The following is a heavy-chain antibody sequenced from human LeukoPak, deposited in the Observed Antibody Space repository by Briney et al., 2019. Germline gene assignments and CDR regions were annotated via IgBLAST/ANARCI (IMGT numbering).Heavy chain of an antibody. D-gene: IGHD2-15*01. J-gene: IGHJ4*02. Sequence: SETLSLTCTVSGGSISSYYWSWIRQPPGKGLEWIGYIYYTGSTNYNPSLKSRVTISVDTSKNQFFLNLSSVTAADTAVYYCARRYCSGGSCYSSFDYWGQGTLVTVSS. CDR3: ARRYCSGGSCYSSFDY. V-gene: IGHV4-59*08. CDR1: GGSISSYY. CDR2: IYYTGST.